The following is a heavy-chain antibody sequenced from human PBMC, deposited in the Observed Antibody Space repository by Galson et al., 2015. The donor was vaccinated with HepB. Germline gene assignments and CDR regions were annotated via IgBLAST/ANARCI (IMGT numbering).Heavy chain of an antibody. CDR3: ARDPGIVVVPAAIPNALDY. D-gene: IGHD2-2*02. CDR2: IIPILGIA. CDR1: GGTFSSYA. Sequence: SVKVSCKASGGTFSSYAITWVRQAPGQGLEWMGRIIPILGIANYAQKFQGRVTITADKSTSTAYMELSSLRSEDTAVYYCARDPGIVVVPAAIPNALDYWGQGTLVTVSS. V-gene: IGHV1-69*04. J-gene: IGHJ4*02.